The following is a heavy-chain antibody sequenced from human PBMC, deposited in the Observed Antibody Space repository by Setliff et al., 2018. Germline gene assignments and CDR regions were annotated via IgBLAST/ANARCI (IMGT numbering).Heavy chain of an antibody. J-gene: IGHJ4*02. V-gene: IGHV4-38-2*02. Sequence: PSETLSLTCTVSGYSISRGYYWGWIRQPPGKGLEWLGSTYYSGSTYYNPSLKSRVTISVDTSDNQFSLKLSSVTAADTAVYYCARGIRVGVGAANYWGLGTLVTVSS. CDR3: ARGIRVGVGAANY. CDR1: GYSISRGYY. D-gene: IGHD1-26*01. CDR2: TYYSGST.